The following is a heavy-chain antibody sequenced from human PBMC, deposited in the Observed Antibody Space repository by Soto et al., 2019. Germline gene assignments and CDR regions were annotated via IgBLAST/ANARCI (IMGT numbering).Heavy chain of an antibody. V-gene: IGHV4-61*01. CDR3: ARGVAVADYYFDY. Sequence: SETLSLTCTVSGGSVSSGSYYWSWIRQPPGKGLEWIGYIYYSGSTNYNPSLKSRVTISVDTSKNQFSLKLSSVTAADTAVYYCARGVAVADYYFDYWGQGTLVTVSS. CDR1: GGSVSSGSYY. D-gene: IGHD6-19*01. CDR2: IYYSGST. J-gene: IGHJ4*02.